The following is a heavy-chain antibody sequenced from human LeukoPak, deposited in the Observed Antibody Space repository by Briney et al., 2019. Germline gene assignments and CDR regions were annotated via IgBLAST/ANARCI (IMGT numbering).Heavy chain of an antibody. V-gene: IGHV1-2*06. CDR3: ARENWYYDY. Sequence: ASVKASCNPSGYSFTNYHMHWVRLAPGQGLEWMGHIYPNTGGTSYAQRFQGRVTMTSDTSVSTVYMELSSLISDDTAAYYCARENWYYDYWGQGTLVTVSS. J-gene: IGHJ4*02. CDR1: GYSFTNYH. CDR2: IYPNTGGT. D-gene: IGHD1-7*01.